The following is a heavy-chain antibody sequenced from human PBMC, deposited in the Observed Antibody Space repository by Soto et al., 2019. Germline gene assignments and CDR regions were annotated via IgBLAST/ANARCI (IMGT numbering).Heavy chain of an antibody. J-gene: IGHJ6*02. Sequence: QVQLVQSGAEVKKPGSSVKVSCKASGGTFSKYAVSWVRQAPGQGLEWMGGIIPLFGTADYAQRFQGRVRITADEYTTKAYLELSSLSSDDTATYYCARAWHRGTMIVIDDDNYGMDVWGQGTTVTVSS. CDR2: IIPLFGTA. D-gene: IGHD3-22*01. CDR1: GGTFSKYA. V-gene: IGHV1-69*01. CDR3: ARAWHRGTMIVIDDDNYGMDV.